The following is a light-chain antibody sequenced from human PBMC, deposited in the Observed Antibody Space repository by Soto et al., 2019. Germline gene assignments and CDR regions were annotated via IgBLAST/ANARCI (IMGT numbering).Light chain of an antibody. Sequence: QSVLTQPRSVSGSPGQSGTISCTGTSADVGGYNSVSWYQQHPGKAPKLMIYDVTKRPSGVPDRFSASKSGNTASLTISGLQAEDEADYYCCSYAGSYTYVFGTGTKVTVL. CDR3: CSYAGSYTYV. V-gene: IGLV2-11*01. CDR2: DVT. CDR1: SADVGGYNS. J-gene: IGLJ1*01.